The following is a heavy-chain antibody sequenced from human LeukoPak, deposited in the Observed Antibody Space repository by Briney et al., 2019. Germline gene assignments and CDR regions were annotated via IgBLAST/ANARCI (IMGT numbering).Heavy chain of an antibody. V-gene: IGHV4-61*01. CDR3: ARGARGYSYG. Sequence: SETLSLTCNVSGGSVGSGSYYWSRIRQPPGKGLEWIGYIYNSGTTNYNPSLKSRVTISVDSSKNQFSLKLTSVTAADTAVYYCARGARGYSYGWGQGTLVTVSS. D-gene: IGHD5-18*01. CDR1: GGSVGSGSYY. J-gene: IGHJ4*01. CDR2: IYNSGTT.